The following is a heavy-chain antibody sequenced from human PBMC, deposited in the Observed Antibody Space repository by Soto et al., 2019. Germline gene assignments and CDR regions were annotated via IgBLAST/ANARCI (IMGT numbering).Heavy chain of an antibody. J-gene: IGHJ6*02. CDR3: ARVKSASYYGYYYYYGMDV. D-gene: IGHD1-26*01. CDR1: GGTFSGYY. V-gene: IGHV4-34*01. CDR2: THTGGSN. Sequence: PETLSRTSAVYGGTFSGYYGGWIRQAPGKALDWIGETHTGGSNHSKPSLKSRVTISVDTSKTQFSLTLSSVTAADTAVYYCARVKSASYYGYYYYYGMDVWGQGTTVT.